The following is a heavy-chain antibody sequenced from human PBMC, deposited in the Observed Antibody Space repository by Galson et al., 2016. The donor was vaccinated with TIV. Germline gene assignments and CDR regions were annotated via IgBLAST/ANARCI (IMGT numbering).Heavy chain of an antibody. CDR2: IYLGDSST. J-gene: IGHJ6*02. Sequence: QSGAEVKKPGESLQISCKGSGYTFHSYWIAWVRQMPGKGLEWMGIIYLGDSSTTFSPSFQGQVTITADKSINTVYLQWTTLQASDSATYYCARSGHYDYWTGSSMDVWGQGTTVIVSS. D-gene: IGHD3-3*01. CDR3: ARSGHYDYWTGSSMDV. CDR1: GYTFHSYW. V-gene: IGHV5-51*01.